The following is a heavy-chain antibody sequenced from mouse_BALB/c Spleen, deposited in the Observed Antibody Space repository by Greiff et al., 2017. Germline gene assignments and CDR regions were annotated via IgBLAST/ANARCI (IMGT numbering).Heavy chain of an antibody. V-gene: IGHV5-17*02. CDR2: ISSGSSTI. J-gene: IGHJ1*01. CDR3: ARSPSMRYFDV. CDR1: GFTFSSFG. D-gene: IGHD2-10*02. Sequence: EVHLVESGGGLVQPGGSRKLSCAASGFTFSSFGMHWVRQAPEKGLEWVAYISSGSSTIYYADTVKGRFTISRDNPKNTLFLQMTSLRSEDTAMYYCARSPSMRYFDVWGAGTTVTVSS.